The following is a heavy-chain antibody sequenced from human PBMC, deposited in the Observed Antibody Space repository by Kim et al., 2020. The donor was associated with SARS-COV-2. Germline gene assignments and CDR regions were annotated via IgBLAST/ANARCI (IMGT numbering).Heavy chain of an antibody. D-gene: IGHD6-6*01. CDR1: GGSISSYY. J-gene: IGHJ5*02. CDR2: IYYSGST. Sequence: SETLSLTCTVSGGSISSYYWSWIRQPPGKGLEWIGYIYYSGSTNYNPSLKSRVTISVDTSKNQFSLKLSSVTAADTAVYYCARGQLRLGHLFDPWGQGTLVTVSS. CDR3: ARGQLRLGHLFDP. V-gene: IGHV4-59*08.